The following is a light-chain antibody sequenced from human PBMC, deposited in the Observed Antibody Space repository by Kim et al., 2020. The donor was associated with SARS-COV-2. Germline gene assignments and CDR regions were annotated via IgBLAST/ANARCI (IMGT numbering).Light chain of an antibody. V-gene: IGKV1-5*03. J-gene: IGKJ4*01. Sequence: DIQMTQSPSTLSTSVGDRVTITCRASQGIRIYLAWYQQKPGKAPKLLIYTASRLETGVPSRFSGSGSGTEFTLTISSLQPDDSAIYYCQHYDTYPLTFGGGTKVDIK. CDR2: TAS. CDR3: QHYDTYPLT. CDR1: QGIRIY.